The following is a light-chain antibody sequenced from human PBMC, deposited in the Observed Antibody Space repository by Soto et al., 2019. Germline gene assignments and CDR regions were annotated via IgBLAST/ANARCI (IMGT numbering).Light chain of an antibody. V-gene: IGLV2-14*01. CDR1: NRDVGGYNY. CDR3: SSYSSSSALDVI. CDR2: EVT. Sequence: QSALAQPASVSGSPGQSITISCAGTNRDVGGYNYVSWYQQYRGKAPKLIIYEVTYRPSGVSNRFSGSKSGNTASLTISGLQAEDEADYYCSSYSSSSALDVIFGGGTKVTVL. J-gene: IGLJ2*01.